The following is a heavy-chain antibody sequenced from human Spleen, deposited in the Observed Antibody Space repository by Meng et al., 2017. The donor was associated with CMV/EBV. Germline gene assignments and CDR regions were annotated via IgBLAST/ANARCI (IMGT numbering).Heavy chain of an antibody. CDR2: ISSRSSYI. CDR3: AKQVDFSLLDV. V-gene: IGHV3-21*04. Sequence: GESLKISCAASGFMFSTYTMNWVRQAPGEGLEWVASISSRSSYIHYADSVKGRFNISRDNAKNSLYVQMSSLRAEDTAVYYCAKQVDFSLLDVWGQGTTVTVSS. CDR1: GFMFSTYT. J-gene: IGHJ6*02. D-gene: IGHD3-3*01.